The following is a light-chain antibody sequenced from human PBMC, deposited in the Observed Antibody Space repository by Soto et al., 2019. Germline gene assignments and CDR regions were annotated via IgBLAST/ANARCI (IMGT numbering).Light chain of an antibody. CDR3: QQYNSYPRT. CDR2: KAS. J-gene: IGKJ1*01. CDR1: ESISGC. Sequence: DIQVTQSPSTLYASVGYRVTITCRATESISGCLAWYQQKPGKAPKLVMFKASTLESGVPSRFSGSGSGTEFTLSISSLQPDDFAIYYCQQYNSYPRTFGQGTKVEIK. V-gene: IGKV1-5*03.